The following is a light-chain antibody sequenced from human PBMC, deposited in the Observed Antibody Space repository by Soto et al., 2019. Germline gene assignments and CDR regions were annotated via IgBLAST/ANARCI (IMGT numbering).Light chain of an antibody. CDR3: QQYGSPPFT. CDR2: GAS. CDR1: QSVNNNY. V-gene: IGKV3-20*01. J-gene: IGKJ3*01. Sequence: EIVLTQSPGTLALSPGDRATLSCRASQSVNNNYLTWYQQKRGQAPRLLIHGASSRATGIPDRFSGSGSGTDFTLTISRLEPQDFAVYYCQQYGSPPFTFGPGTREGIK.